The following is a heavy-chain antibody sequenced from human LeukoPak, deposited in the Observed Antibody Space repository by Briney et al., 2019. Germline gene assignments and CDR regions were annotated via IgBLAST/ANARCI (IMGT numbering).Heavy chain of an antibody. V-gene: IGHV4-4*07. CDR3: ARRGGRYFDWLLPFDY. J-gene: IGHJ4*02. D-gene: IGHD3-9*01. CDR1: GGSISSYY. Sequence: SETLSHTCTVSGGSISSYYWSWIRQPAGKGLEWIGRIYTSGSTNYNPSLKSRVTISVDTSKNQFSLKLSSVTAADTAVYYCARRGGRYFDWLLPFDYWGQGTLVTVSS. CDR2: IYTSGST.